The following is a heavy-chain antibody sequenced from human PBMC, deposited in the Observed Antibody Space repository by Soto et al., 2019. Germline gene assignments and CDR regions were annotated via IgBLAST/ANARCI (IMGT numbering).Heavy chain of an antibody. V-gene: IGHV3-23*01. Sequence: EVQLLESGGGLVQPGGSLRLSCAASGFTFSNYAMSWVRQTPGKGLEWVSAISGNGGNTYYADSVKGRFTISRDNSKNTLYLQMNSLRAEDTAVYSCATEAMVNATDYFDYWGQGTLVTVSS. CDR1: GFTFSNYA. D-gene: IGHD2-8*01. CDR3: ATEAMVNATDYFDY. J-gene: IGHJ4*02. CDR2: ISGNGGNT.